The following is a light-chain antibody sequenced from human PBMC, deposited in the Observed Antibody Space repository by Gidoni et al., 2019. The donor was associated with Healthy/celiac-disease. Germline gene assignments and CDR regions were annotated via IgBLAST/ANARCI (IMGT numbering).Light chain of an antibody. J-gene: IGKJ2*02. CDR2: WAS. V-gene: IGKV4-1*01. Sequence: DIVMTQSPDSLAVSLGERATINRKSSQSVLYSSNNKNYLACYQQKPEQPPKLLIDWASTREAGVPDRFSGSGSGTDFTLTISRQQAEDVAVYYYQQYYSTPRTFGQGTKLEIK. CDR3: QQYYSTPRT. CDR1: QSVLYSSNNKNY.